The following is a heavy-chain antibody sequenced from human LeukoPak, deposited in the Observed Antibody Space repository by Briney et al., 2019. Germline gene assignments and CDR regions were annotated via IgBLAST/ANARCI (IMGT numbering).Heavy chain of an antibody. Sequence: GGSLRLSCAASGYTFSSYEMNWVRQAPGKGLEWVSYISSGSTIYDADSVKGRFTISRDNAKNSLYLQMNSLRAEDTAVYYCARESIAVAGAPFDYWGQGTLVTVSS. J-gene: IGHJ4*02. V-gene: IGHV3-48*03. CDR2: ISSGSTI. CDR1: GYTFSSYE. CDR3: ARESIAVAGAPFDY. D-gene: IGHD6-19*01.